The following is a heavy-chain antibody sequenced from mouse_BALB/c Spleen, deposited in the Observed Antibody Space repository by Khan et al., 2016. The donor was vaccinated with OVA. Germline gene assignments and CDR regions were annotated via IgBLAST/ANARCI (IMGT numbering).Heavy chain of an antibody. CDR2: ISGDSNTI. Sequence: EVELVESGGGLVQPGGSRKLSCAASGFTFNSYGMHWVRQAPEKGLEWVAYISGDSNTIYYADTVKGRFTISRDNPKNTLFLQMTSLMSEDTAMYYCATSNFDGYYFDYWGPGTTLTVS. J-gene: IGHJ2*01. CDR3: ATSNFDGYYFDY. V-gene: IGHV5-17*02. CDR1: GFTFNSYG.